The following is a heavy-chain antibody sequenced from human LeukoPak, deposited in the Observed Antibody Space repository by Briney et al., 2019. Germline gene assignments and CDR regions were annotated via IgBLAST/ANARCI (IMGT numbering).Heavy chain of an antibody. J-gene: IGHJ3*02. V-gene: IGHV3-48*01. CDR2: ISSSSSTI. Sequence: GGSLRLSCAASGFTFSSYSMNWARQAPGKGLEWVSYISSSSSTIYYADSVKGRFTISRDNSKNTLYLQMDSLRAEDTAVYYCAKGAVTTFRDTFDIWGQGTMVTVSS. D-gene: IGHD4-17*01. CDR1: GFTFSSYS. CDR3: AKGAVTTFRDTFDI.